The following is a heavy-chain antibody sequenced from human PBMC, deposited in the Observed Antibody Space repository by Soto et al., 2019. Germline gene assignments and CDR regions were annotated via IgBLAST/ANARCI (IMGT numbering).Heavy chain of an antibody. CDR1: GYTLTELS. V-gene: IGHV1-24*01. CDR2: FDPEDGET. Sequence: QVQLVQSGAEVKKPGASVKVSCKVSGYTLTELSMHWVRQAPGKGLEWMGGFDPEDGETIYAQKFQGRVTMTEDTSTDTAYMELSSLRSEDTAVYYCATRVPQYYDSSGYYSYYFDYWGQGTLVTVSS. J-gene: IGHJ4*02. D-gene: IGHD3-22*01. CDR3: ATRVPQYYDSSGYYSYYFDY.